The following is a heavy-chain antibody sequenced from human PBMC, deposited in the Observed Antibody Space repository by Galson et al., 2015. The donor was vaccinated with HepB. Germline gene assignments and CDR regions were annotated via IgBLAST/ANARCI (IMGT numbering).Heavy chain of an antibody. V-gene: IGHV1-3*01. CDR2: INAGNGNT. J-gene: IGHJ4*02. Sequence: SVKVSCKASGYTFTSYAMHWVRQAPGQRLEWMGWINAGNGNTKYSQRFQGRVTITRDTSASTAHMELSSLRSEDTAVYYCAGVPGYYYDTSGHFDYWGQGTLVTVSS. CDR1: GYTFTSYA. CDR3: AGVPGYYYDTSGHFDY. D-gene: IGHD3-22*01.